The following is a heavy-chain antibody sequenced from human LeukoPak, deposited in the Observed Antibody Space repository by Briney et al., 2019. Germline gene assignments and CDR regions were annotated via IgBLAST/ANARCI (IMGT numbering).Heavy chain of an antibody. CDR1: GFTFSNYA. D-gene: IGHD6-19*01. Sequence: GGSLRLSCAASGFTFSNYAMSWVRQAPGKGLEWVSGIGGSGSSTYYADSVKGRFTISRDNSKNTLYLQMNSLRAGDTAVYFCAKMPVSYSSGWTNFDYWGQGTLVTVSS. CDR2: IGGSGSST. J-gene: IGHJ4*02. V-gene: IGHV3-23*01. CDR3: AKMPVSYSSGWTNFDY.